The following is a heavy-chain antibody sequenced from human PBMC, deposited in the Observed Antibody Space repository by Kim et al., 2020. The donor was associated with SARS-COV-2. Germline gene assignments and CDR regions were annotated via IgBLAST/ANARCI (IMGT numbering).Heavy chain of an antibody. J-gene: IGHJ4*02. V-gene: IGHV1-2*02. CDR3: ARTGGTRGFDY. D-gene: IGHD1-1*01. Sequence: IYAQKFQGRVTMTRDTSISTAYMELSRLRSDDTAVYYCARTGGTRGFDYWGQGTLVTVSS.